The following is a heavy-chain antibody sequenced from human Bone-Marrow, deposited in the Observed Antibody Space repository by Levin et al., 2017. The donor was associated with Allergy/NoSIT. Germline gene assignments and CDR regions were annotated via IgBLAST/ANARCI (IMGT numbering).Heavy chain of an antibody. V-gene: IGHV3-49*03. CDR2: IRSKGYSGTT. D-gene: IGHD2-2*01. CDR1: GFTFGDYA. CDR3: TRDPHYCSSASCYGLGDGFDI. Sequence: PGESLKISCIASGFTFGDYAMSWFRQAPGKGLEWVGFIRSKGYSGTTEYAASVKGRFTFSRDDSKSIAYLQMNSLKTEDTGVYYCTRDPHYCSSASCYGLGDGFDIWGQGTKVTVSS. J-gene: IGHJ3*02.